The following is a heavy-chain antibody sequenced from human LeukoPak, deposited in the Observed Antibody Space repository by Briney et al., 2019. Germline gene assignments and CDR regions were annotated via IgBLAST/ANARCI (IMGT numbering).Heavy chain of an antibody. J-gene: IGHJ6*03. CDR3: AKDGSWGDYQFYFYMDV. CDR2: ISGSGYYK. V-gene: IGHV3-23*01. D-gene: IGHD3-16*01. CDR1: GFTFGSFG. Sequence: GGSLRLSCEASGFTFGSFGMSWVRQAPGKGLEWVSGISGSGYYKYYADSVKGRSAISRDNSKNTLYIELNSLRAEDTALYFCAKDGSWGDYQFYFYMDVWGKGTTVTVSS.